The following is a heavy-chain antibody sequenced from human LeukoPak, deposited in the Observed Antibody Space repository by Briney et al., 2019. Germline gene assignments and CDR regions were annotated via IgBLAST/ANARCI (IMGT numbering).Heavy chain of an antibody. J-gene: IGHJ5*02. CDR2: IYYSGST. V-gene: IGHV4-31*03. CDR3: ARGLYGDYVLDYELDP. Sequence: PSQTLSLTCTVSGGSISSGGYYWSWIRQHPGKGLEWIGYIYYSGSTYYNPSLKSRVTISVDTSKNQFSLKLSSVTAADTAVYYCARGLYGDYVLDYELDPWGQGTLVTVSS. D-gene: IGHD4-17*01. CDR1: GGSISSGGYY.